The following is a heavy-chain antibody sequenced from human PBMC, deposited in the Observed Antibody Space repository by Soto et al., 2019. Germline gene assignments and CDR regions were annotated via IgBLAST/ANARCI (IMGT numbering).Heavy chain of an antibody. V-gene: IGHV3-30*18. D-gene: IGHD5-18*01. CDR1: GFTFSSYG. CDR2: ISYDGSNK. CDR3: AKDDSPRASYGVDV. J-gene: IGHJ6*02. Sequence: GGSLRLSCAASGFTFSSYGMHWVRQAPGKGLEWVAVISYDGSNKYYADSVKGRFTISRDNSKNTLYLQMNSLRAEDTAVYYCAKDDSPRASYGVDVWGQGTTVTVSS.